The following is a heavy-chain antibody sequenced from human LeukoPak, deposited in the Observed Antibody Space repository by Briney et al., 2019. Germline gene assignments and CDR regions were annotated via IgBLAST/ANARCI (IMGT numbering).Heavy chain of an antibody. CDR3: AKPYYYDSSGYYYYYMDV. V-gene: IGHV3-23*01. J-gene: IGHJ6*03. D-gene: IGHD3-22*01. Sequence: GGSLRLSCAASGFTFSSYAMSWVRQAPGKGPEWVSAISGSGGSTYYADSVKGRFTISRDNSKNTLYLQMNSLRAEDTAVYYCAKPYYYDSSGYYYYYMDVWGKGTTVTVSS. CDR1: GFTFSSYA. CDR2: ISGSGGST.